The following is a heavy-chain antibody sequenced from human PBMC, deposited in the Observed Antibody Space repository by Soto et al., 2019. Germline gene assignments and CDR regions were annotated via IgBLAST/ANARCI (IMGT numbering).Heavy chain of an antibody. J-gene: IGHJ5*02. D-gene: IGHD1-1*01. Sequence: ASVKVSCKASGYTFTSYSISWVRQAPGQGLEWMGWISAYNGNTNYAQKLQGRVTMTTDTSTSTAYMELRSLRSDDTAVYYCARDEGYTIPFGWFDPWGQGTLVTVSS. CDR1: GYTFTSYS. V-gene: IGHV1-18*01. CDR3: ARDEGYTIPFGWFDP. CDR2: ISAYNGNT.